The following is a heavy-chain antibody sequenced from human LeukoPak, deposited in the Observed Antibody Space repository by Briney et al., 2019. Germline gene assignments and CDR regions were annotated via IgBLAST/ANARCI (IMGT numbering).Heavy chain of an antibody. D-gene: IGHD2-2*01. J-gene: IGHJ4*02. V-gene: IGHV4-34*01. Sequence: PSETLSLTCAVYAGTFSCYYWSWLPQPPGKELKWIGNLNNSETNNYNPSLKSRVTISVDTAKSQFSLKLSSVTAADTAVYYCARGVTNSEFVVVPAATSTRYYFDYWGQGTLVTVSS. CDR1: AGTFSCYY. CDR2: LNNSETN. CDR3: ARGVTNSEFVVVPAATSTRYYFDY.